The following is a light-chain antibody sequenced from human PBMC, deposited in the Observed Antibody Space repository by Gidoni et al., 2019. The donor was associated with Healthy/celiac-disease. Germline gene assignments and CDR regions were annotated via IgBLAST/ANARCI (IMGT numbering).Light chain of an antibody. CDR1: QSISSF. CDR2: AAS. V-gene: IGKV1-39*01. CDR3: QQNYSTQYT. J-gene: IGKJ2*01. Sequence: IQMTQSPSSLSASVGDRVTITCRTSQSISSFLNWYQQKPGKAPKLLIYAASSLQSGVPSRFSGSGSGTEFTLTISSLQPEDFATYYCQQNYSTQYTFGQGTKLEIK.